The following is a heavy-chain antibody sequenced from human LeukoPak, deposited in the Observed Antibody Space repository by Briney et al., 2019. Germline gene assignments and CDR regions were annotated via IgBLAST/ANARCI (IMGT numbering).Heavy chain of an antibody. D-gene: IGHD6-19*01. CDR3: ARVSSAGIWDY. CDR1: GDSFSGYY. CDR2: IYTSGST. V-gene: IGHV4-4*07. J-gene: IGHJ4*02. Sequence: PSETLSLTCTVSGDSFSGYYWSWIRQPAGKGLEWVGRIYTSGSTNYNPSLKRRVTMSVDTSKNQFSLKLSSVTAADTAVYYCARVSSAGIWDYWGQGTLVTVSS.